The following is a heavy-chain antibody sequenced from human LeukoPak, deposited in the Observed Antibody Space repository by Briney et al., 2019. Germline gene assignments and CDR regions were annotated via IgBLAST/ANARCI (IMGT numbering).Heavy chain of an antibody. Sequence: PGGSLRLSCAASGFTFSGYGMHWVRQAPGKGLEWVAFVRYDSSNKYYADSVKGRFTVSRDNSKNMLYLQMNSLRAEDTAVYYCARVAYSSFDYWGQGTLVTVSS. CDR1: GFTFSGYG. CDR3: ARVAYSSFDY. J-gene: IGHJ4*02. V-gene: IGHV3-30*02. D-gene: IGHD6-13*01. CDR2: VRYDSSNK.